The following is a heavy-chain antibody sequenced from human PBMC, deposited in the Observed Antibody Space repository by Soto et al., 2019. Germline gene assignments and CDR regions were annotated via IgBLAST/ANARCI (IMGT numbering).Heavy chain of an antibody. J-gene: IGHJ6*02. CDR2: ISGSGGST. CDR3: AKGSNTGYSSSWYVYYYGMDV. V-gene: IGHV3-23*01. Sequence: GGSLRLSCAASGFTFSSYAMSWVRQAPGKGLEWVSAISGSGGSTYYADSVKGRFTISRDNSKNTLYLQMNSLRAEDTAVYYCAKGSNTGYSSSWYVYYYGMDVWGQGTTVTVSS. CDR1: GFTFSSYA. D-gene: IGHD6-13*01.